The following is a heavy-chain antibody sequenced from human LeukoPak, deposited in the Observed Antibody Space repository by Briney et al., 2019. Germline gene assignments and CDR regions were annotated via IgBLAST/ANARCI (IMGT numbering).Heavy chain of an antibody. CDR3: AKDATAVVGTVYMGV. CDR1: GFTFSSYA. Sequence: PGGSPRLSCAASGFTFSSYAMSWVRQAPGKGLEWVSAISGCGGSTYYADSVKGRFTISRDNAKNSLYLQMNSLRAEDTAVYYCAKDATAVVGTVYMGVWGKETTVTISS. J-gene: IGHJ6*03. D-gene: IGHD6-13*01. CDR2: ISGCGGST. V-gene: IGHV3-23*01.